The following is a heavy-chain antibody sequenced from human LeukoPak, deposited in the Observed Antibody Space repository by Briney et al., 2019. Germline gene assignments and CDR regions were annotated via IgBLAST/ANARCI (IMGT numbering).Heavy chain of an antibody. Sequence: GASVKVSCKTSGYTFTSYGITWVRQAPGQGLEWMGWISAYNGNTIYAQKVQDRVTMTTDTSTSTAYMELRSLRSDDTAVYYCARAQRTGFGESSDYWGLGTLVIVSS. CDR2: ISAYNGNT. D-gene: IGHD3-10*01. CDR3: ARAQRTGFGESSDY. J-gene: IGHJ4*02. CDR1: GYTFTSYG. V-gene: IGHV1-18*01.